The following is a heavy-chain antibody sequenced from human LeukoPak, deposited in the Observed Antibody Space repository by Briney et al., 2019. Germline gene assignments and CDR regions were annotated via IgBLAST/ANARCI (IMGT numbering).Heavy chain of an antibody. D-gene: IGHD2-2*01. CDR3: ARDGGYCSSTSCPKEYYYGMGV. CDR2: ISAYNGNT. V-gene: IGHV1-18*04. Sequence: ASVKVSCKASGYTFTSYGISWVRQAPGQGLEWMGWISAYNGNTNYAQKLQGRVTMTTDTSTSTAYMELRSLRSDDTAVYYCARDGGYCSSTSCPKEYYYGMGVWGKGTTVTVSS. CDR1: GYTFTSYG. J-gene: IGHJ6*04.